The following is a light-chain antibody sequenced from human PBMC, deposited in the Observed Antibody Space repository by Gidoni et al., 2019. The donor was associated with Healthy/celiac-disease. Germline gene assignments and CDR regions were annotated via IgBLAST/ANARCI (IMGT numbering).Light chain of an antibody. Sequence: EIVLTQSPVTLTLSPGERATLSCRASQSVSSSYLAWYQQKPGQAPRLLIYGASSRATGIPDRFSGIGSGTDFTLTISRLEPEDFAVYSCQQYGSSPRGAWTFGQGTKVEIK. CDR3: QQYGSSPRGAWT. V-gene: IGKV3-20*01. CDR2: GAS. J-gene: IGKJ1*01. CDR1: QSVSSSY.